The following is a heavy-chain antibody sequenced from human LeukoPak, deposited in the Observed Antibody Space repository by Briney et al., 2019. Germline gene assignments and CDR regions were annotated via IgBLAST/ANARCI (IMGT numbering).Heavy chain of an antibody. CDR1: GFTFSSHL. D-gene: IGHD1-14*01. CDR2: VKSDGTAT. V-gene: IGHV3-74*01. J-gene: IGHJ4*02. Sequence: GSLRLSCAASGFTFSSHLMHWVRQVQGTGLVWVSSVKSDGTATNYADSVKGRFTISRDNAKNTLYLQMNSLRVEDTAVYYCVRKFATGDWGQGTLVTVSS. CDR3: VRKFATGD.